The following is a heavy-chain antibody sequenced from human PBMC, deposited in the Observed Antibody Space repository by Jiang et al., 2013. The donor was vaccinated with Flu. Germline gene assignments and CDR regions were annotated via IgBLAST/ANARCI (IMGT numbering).Heavy chain of an antibody. D-gene: IGHD4-11*01. CDR3: ARGTVTTRPGYYYYMDV. Sequence: VLLKPSETLSLTCTMSGGSISRYYWSWIRQPPGKGLQWIGYIYETGRTDYSPSLKSRVTMSVDTSKNQFSLKVSSVTAADTAVYYCARGTVTTRPGYYYYMDVWGKGTAVTVSS. V-gene: IGHV4-59*01. CDR1: GGSISRYY. J-gene: IGHJ6*03. CDR2: IYETGRT.